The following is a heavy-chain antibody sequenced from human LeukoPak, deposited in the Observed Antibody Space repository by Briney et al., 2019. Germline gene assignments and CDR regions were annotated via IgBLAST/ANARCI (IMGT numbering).Heavy chain of an antibody. CDR3: AKDRWFGESRDFDY. J-gene: IGHJ4*02. CDR2: IWYDGSNK. D-gene: IGHD3-10*01. CDR1: GFTFSSYG. Sequence: GGSLRLSCAASGFTFSSYGMHWVRQAPGKGQEWVAVIWYDGSNKYYADSVKGRFTISRDNSKNTLYLQMNSLRAEDTAVYYCAKDRWFGESRDFDYWGQGTLVTVSS. V-gene: IGHV3-33*06.